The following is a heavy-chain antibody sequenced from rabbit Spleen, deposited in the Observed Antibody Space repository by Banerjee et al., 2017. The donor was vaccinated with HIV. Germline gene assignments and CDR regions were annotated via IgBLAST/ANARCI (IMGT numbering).Heavy chain of an antibody. J-gene: IGHJ6*01. CDR2: IYDGSSGGT. Sequence: QTLEESGGDLVKTGASLPLTCTASGFDLSNYYSIYWVRQDPGKGLEWMACIYDGSSGGTYSAPLAKGRVTISKTSSNTVTLQMTSLAAAYTATYFCVRDGWNFSWWGPGTLVTVS. V-gene: IGHV1S40*01. CDR1: GFDLSNYYS. D-gene: IGHD4-1*01. CDR3: VRDGWNFSW.